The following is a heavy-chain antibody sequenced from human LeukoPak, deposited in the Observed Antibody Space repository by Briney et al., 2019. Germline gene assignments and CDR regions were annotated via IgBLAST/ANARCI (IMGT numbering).Heavy chain of an antibody. J-gene: IGHJ5*02. Sequence: GESLKISCKGSGYTFSNYWIGWVRQMPGKGLESVGIIYPRDSDTRYSPSFEGQVTISADKSITTAYLQWSSLKASDTAMYYCMRLNHYDSGSYYNVNDNWYDPWGQGTLVTVSS. CDR3: MRLNHYDSGSYYNVNDNWYDP. CDR2: IYPRDSDT. V-gene: IGHV5-51*01. D-gene: IGHD3-10*01. CDR1: GYTFSNYW.